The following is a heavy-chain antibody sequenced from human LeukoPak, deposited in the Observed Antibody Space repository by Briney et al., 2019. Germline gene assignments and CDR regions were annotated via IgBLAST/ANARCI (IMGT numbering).Heavy chain of an antibody. Sequence: SETLSLTCTVSGGSISSSSYYWDWIRQPPGKGLEWIGSIYYSGSTYYNPSLKSRVTISVDTSKNQFSLKLSSVTAADTAVHYCARLRGYCSNGVCFNYYMDVWGKGTTVTVSS. CDR1: GGSISSSSYY. J-gene: IGHJ6*03. V-gene: IGHV4-39*01. CDR3: ARLRGYCSNGVCFNYYMDV. D-gene: IGHD2-8*01. CDR2: IYYSGST.